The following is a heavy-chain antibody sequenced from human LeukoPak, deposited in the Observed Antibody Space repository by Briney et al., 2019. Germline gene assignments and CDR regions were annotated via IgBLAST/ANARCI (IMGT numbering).Heavy chain of an antibody. CDR3: AKDIFRLSKIAAAPGFDP. D-gene: IGHD6-13*01. V-gene: IGHV3-30*02. CDR2: IRYDGSNK. CDR1: GFTFSSYG. Sequence: GGSLRLSCAASGFTFSSYGMYWVRQAPGKGLEWVAFIRYDGSNKYYADSVKGRFTISRDNSKNTLYLQMNSLRAEDTALYYCAKDIFRLSKIAAAPGFDPWGQGTLVTVSS. J-gene: IGHJ5*02.